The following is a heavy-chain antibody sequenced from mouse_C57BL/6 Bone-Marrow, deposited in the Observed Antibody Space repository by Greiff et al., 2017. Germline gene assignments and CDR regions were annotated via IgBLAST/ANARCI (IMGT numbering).Heavy chain of an antibody. D-gene: IGHD2-1*01. J-gene: IGHJ4*01. CDR3: ARIPLPWKMDY. Sequence: VMLVESGPGILQPSQTLSLTCSFSGFSLSTFGMGVGWIRQPSGKGLEWLAHIWWDDDKYYNPALKSRLKISKDTSQNQVFLKIANVDTADTATYYCARIPLPWKMDYWGQGTSVTVSS. V-gene: IGHV8-8*01. CDR1: GFSLSTFGMG. CDR2: IWWDDDK.